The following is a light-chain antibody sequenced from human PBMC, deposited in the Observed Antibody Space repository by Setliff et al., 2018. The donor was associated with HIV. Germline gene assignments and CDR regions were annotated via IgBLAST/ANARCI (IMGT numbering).Light chain of an antibody. V-gene: IGLV2-23*02. CDR3: CSYAGGDTWI. Sequence: QSALTQVASVSGSLGQLITISCTGSSSDIGGHNLVSWFRVDPGKAPKLIIYNVYLLASGVSPRFSASKSGNTASLTIFGLQCEDEGDYYCCSYAGGDTWIFGGGTKVTVL. J-gene: IGLJ2*01. CDR1: SSDIGGHNL. CDR2: NVY.